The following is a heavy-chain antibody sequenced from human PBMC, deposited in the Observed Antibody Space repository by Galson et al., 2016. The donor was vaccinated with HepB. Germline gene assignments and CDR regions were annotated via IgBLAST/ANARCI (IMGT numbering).Heavy chain of an antibody. J-gene: IGHJ5*02. Sequence: SVKVSCKASGGTFSSYAINWVRQAPGQGLEWMGGIIPIFGTANYAQKFLGRVTITADESTSTAYMELSSLRSENTAVYYCARAGRRDGYNYWCDPWGQGTLVTVSS. CDR3: ARAGRRDGYNYWCDP. V-gene: IGHV1-69*13. CDR2: IIPIFGTA. D-gene: IGHD5-24*01. CDR1: GGTFSSYA.